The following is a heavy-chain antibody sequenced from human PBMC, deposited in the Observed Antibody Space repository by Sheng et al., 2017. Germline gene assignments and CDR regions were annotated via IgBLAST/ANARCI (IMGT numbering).Heavy chain of an antibody. CDR2: INHSGST. V-gene: IGHV4-34*01. Sequence: QVQLQQWGAGLLKPSETLSLTCAVYGGSFSGYYWSWIRQSPGKGLEWIGEINHSGSTNYNPSLKSRVTISVDTSKNQFFLKLSSVTAADTAVYYCARRPRWPYGGIDYWGQGTLVTVSS. J-gene: IGHJ4*02. D-gene: IGHD4-17*01. CDR1: GGSFSGYY. CDR3: ARRPRWPYGGIDY.